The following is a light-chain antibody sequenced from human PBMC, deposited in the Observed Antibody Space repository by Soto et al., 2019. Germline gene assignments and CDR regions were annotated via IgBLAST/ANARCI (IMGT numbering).Light chain of an antibody. V-gene: IGKV1-27*01. CDR2: SAS. J-gene: IGKJ1*01. Sequence: DIQMTQPPSSLSASVGDSVTITCRASQGINNYLAWYQQKPGKVPVLLIYSASTLKSGVPSRFSGRGAGTDFTLTISSLQPEEFATYYCQKYDGAARTFGQGNKVDMK. CDR1: QGINNY. CDR3: QKYDGAART.